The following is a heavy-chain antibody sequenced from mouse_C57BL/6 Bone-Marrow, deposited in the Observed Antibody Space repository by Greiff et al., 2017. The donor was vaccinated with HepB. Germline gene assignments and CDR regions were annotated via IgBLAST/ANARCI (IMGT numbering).Heavy chain of an antibody. J-gene: IGHJ1*03. CDR3: ARRGYYGSWYFDV. CDR1: GFTFSSYG. D-gene: IGHD1-1*01. Sequence: VQLKESGGDLVKPGGSLKLSCAASGFTFSSYGMSWVRQTPDKRLEWVATISSGGSYTYYPDSVKGRFTISRDNAKNTLYLQMSSLKSEDTAMYYCARRGYYGSWYFDVWGTGTTVTVSS. CDR2: ISSGGSYT. V-gene: IGHV5-6*01.